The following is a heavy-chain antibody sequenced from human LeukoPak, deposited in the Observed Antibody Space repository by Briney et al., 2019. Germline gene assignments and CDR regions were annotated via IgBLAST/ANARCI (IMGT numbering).Heavy chain of an antibody. J-gene: IGHJ4*02. CDR3: ARVERIAAAY. V-gene: IGHV4-34*01. CDR2: INHSGST. CDR1: DVSFSGYY. D-gene: IGHD6-13*01. Sequence: PSETLSLTCALYDVSFSGYYWSWLRQPPGKGLEWIGEINHSGSTNYHPSLKSRVTISVDTSKNQFSLNLRSVTAADTAVYYCARVERIAAAYWGQGTLVTVSS.